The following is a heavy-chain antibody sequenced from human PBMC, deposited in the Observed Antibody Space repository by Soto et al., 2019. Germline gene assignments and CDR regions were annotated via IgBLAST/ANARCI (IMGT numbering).Heavy chain of an antibody. CDR3: ATGGRYSSEYYFDY. Sequence: ASVKVSCKVSGYTLTELSMHWVRQAPGKGLEWMGGFDPEDGETIYAQKFQGRVTMTGDTSTDTAYMELSSLRSEDTAVYYCATGGRYSSEYYFDYWGQGTLVTVSS. CDR1: GYTLTELS. D-gene: IGHD6-19*01. V-gene: IGHV1-24*01. J-gene: IGHJ4*02. CDR2: FDPEDGET.